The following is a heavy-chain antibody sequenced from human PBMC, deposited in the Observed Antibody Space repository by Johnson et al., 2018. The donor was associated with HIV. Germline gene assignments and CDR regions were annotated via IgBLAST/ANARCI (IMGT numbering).Heavy chain of an antibody. D-gene: IGHD4-17*01. CDR2: ISKDGSNK. Sequence: QVQLVESGGGLVQPGGSLRLSCAASGFTFSSYWMHWVRQAPGKGLEWVAGISKDGSNKYYADSVKGRFTISRDKSKNTLYLQMNSLRAEDTAVYYCARERIYGDDAFDIWGQGTMVTVSS. CDR1: GFTFSSYW. CDR3: ARERIYGDDAFDI. J-gene: IGHJ3*02. V-gene: IGHV3-30*03.